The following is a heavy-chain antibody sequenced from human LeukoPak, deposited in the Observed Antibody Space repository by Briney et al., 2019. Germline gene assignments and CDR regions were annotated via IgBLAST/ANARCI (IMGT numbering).Heavy chain of an antibody. D-gene: IGHD6-19*01. V-gene: IGHV4-39*02. J-gene: IGHJ6*03. CDR3: ARASGWYERGPDYYYYYMDV. CDR1: GGSISSYNSY. Sequence: SETLSLTCTVSGGSISSYNSYWGWIRQPPGKGLEWIGSLYYSGSPYYNPSLKSRVTISVDTSKNHFSLKLNSVTAADTAVYYCARASGWYERGPDYYYYYMDVWGKGTTVTVSS. CDR2: LYYSGSP.